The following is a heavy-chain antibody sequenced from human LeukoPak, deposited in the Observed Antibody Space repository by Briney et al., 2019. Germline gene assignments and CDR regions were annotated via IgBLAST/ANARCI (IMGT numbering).Heavy chain of an antibody. CDR2: IYTSGST. CDR3: ARGSHSQLYYYYGMDV. D-gene: IGHD2-2*01. Sequence: SETLSLTCTVSGGSISSYYWSWIRQPAGKGLEWIGRIYTSGSTNYNPSLKSRVTMSVDTSKNQFSLKLSSVTAADTAVYYRARGSHSQLYYYYGMDVWGQGTTVTVSS. CDR1: GGSISSYY. V-gene: IGHV4-4*07. J-gene: IGHJ6*02.